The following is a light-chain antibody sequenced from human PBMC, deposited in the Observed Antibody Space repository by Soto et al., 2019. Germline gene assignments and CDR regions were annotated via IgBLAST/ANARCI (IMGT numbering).Light chain of an antibody. CDR1: NIGSKS. V-gene: IGLV3-21*04. Sequence: SYELTQPPSVSVAPGKTARITCGGINIGSKSEHWYHQKPRQAPVLVIYYDSDRPSGIPERFPGSNSGNTATLTIRRVAAGDEADYYCQVWDSSSDHLVFGGGTKLTVL. CDR2: YDS. CDR3: QVWDSSSDHLV. J-gene: IGLJ2*01.